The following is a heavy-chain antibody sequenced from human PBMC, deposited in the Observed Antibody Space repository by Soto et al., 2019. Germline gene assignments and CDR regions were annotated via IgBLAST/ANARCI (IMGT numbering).Heavy chain of an antibody. Sequence: ESGGGVVQPGRSLRLSCAASGFTFSSYGMHWVRQAPGKGLEWVAVISYDGSNKYYADSVKGRFTISRDNSKNTLYLQMNSLRAEDTAVYYCAKWKGRDGGNGLDYWGQGTLVTVSS. CDR1: GFTFSSYG. V-gene: IGHV3-30*18. J-gene: IGHJ4*02. CDR3: AKWKGRDGGNGLDY. D-gene: IGHD2-15*01. CDR2: ISYDGSNK.